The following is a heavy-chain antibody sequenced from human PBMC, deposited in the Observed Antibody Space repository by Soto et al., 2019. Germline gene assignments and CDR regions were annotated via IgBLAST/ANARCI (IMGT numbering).Heavy chain of an antibody. CDR3: ARVSIAAAGHYFDY. Sequence: SETLSLTCTVSGGSISSYCWSWIRQPPGKGLEWIGYIYYSGSTNYNPSLKSRVTISVDTSKNQFSLKLSSVTAADTAVYYCARVSIAAAGHYFDYWGQGTLVTVSS. D-gene: IGHD6-13*01. CDR2: IYYSGST. J-gene: IGHJ4*02. V-gene: IGHV4-59*01. CDR1: GGSISSYC.